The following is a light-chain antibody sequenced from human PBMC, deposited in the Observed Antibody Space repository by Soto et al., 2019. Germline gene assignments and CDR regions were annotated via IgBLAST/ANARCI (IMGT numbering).Light chain of an antibody. CDR2: GAS. CDR1: QSVSSN. Sequence: EILMTQSTATLSVSPGERATLSCRASQSVSSNLAWYQQKPGQAPRLLIYGASTRATGIPARFSGSGSGTEFTLTISSLQSEDFAVYYCQQYNNWRTFGQGTKVAIK. V-gene: IGKV3-15*01. CDR3: QQYNNWRT. J-gene: IGKJ1*01.